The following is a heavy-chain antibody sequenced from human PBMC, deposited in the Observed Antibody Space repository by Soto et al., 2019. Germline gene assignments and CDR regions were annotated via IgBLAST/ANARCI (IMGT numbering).Heavy chain of an antibody. V-gene: IGHV3-7*03. Sequence: PGRSLRLSCAASGFAFSSYWMSWVRQAPGKGLEWVANIKQDGSEKYYVDSVKGRFTISRDNAKNSLYLQMNSLRAEDTAVYYCARDRSYDFWSGYYTQDGMDVWGQGTTVTVSS. J-gene: IGHJ6*02. CDR1: GFAFSSYW. CDR2: IKQDGSEK. CDR3: ARDRSYDFWSGYYTQDGMDV. D-gene: IGHD3-3*01.